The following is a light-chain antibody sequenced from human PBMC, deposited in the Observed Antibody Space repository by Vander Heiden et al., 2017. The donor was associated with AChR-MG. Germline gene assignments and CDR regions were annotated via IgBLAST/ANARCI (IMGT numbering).Light chain of an antibody. V-gene: IGLV2-14*03. Sequence: QSALTPPASVSGSRGQSITLSCTGTSSDVGGYNYVSWYQQHPGQAPKRMIYDVSNRPSGVSNRFSGSKSGNKASLTISGLQAEDEAEYYCSSYASRSRLFGGGTKLTVL. J-gene: IGLJ3*02. CDR2: DVS. CDR3: SSYASRSRL. CDR1: SSDVGGYNY.